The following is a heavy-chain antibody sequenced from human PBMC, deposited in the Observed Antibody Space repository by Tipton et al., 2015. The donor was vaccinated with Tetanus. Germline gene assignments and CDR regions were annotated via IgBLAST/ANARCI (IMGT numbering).Heavy chain of an antibody. D-gene: IGHD2-15*01. J-gene: IGHJ4*02. CDR2: SWYDGTDK. CDR1: GFIFSSYG. Sequence: SLRLSCAASGFIFSSYGIHWVRQAPGKGLEWVAVSWYDGTDKYYADSVKGRFTISRDNSKNTLYLQMNSLRAGDTAVYYCAREADCSGGSCFSGDFDNWGQGTQVTASS. V-gene: IGHV3-33*01. CDR3: AREADCSGGSCFSGDFDN.